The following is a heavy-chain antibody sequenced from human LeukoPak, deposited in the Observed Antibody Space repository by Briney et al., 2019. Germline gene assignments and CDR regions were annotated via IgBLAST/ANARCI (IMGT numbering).Heavy chain of an antibody. D-gene: IGHD2-21*02. V-gene: IGHV1-2*02. CDR2: INPNSGGT. CDR1: GYTFTGYY. CDR3: ARWYCGGDCYSGAGYFDY. J-gene: IGHJ4*02. Sequence: ASVKVSCKASGYTFTGYYMHWVRQAPGQGLEWMGWINPNSGGTNYAQKFQGRVTMTRDTSISTAYMELSRLRSDDTAVYYCARWYCGGDCYSGAGYFDYWGQGTLVTVSS.